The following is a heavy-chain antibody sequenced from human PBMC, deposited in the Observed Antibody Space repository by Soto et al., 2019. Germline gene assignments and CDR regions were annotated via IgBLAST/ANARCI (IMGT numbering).Heavy chain of an antibody. CDR3: ARAWIQLWRDAFDI. Sequence: GASVKVSCKASGYTFTSYGISWVRQAPGQGLEWMGWISAYNGNTNYAQKLQGRVTMTTDISTSTAYMELRSLRSDDTAVYYCARAWIQLWRDAFDIWGQGTMVTVSS. D-gene: IGHD5-18*01. V-gene: IGHV1-18*01. CDR2: ISAYNGNT. CDR1: GYTFTSYG. J-gene: IGHJ3*02.